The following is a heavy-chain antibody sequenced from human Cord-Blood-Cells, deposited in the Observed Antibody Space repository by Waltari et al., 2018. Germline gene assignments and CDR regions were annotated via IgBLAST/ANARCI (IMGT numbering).Heavy chain of an antibody. J-gene: IGHJ3*02. Sequence: QVQLQESGPGLVKPSETLSLTCTVSGGSISSHYWSWIRQPPGKGLEWIGYIYYSGSTNFIPSLKSRVTVSVDTAKIQFSLKLSSLTAADTAVYYCARKGRYCSSTSCYNFAFESWGQVTMVTVSS. V-gene: IGHV4-59*11. CDR1: GGSISSHY. CDR3: ARKGRYCSSTSCYNFAFES. D-gene: IGHD2-2*02. CDR2: IYYSGST.